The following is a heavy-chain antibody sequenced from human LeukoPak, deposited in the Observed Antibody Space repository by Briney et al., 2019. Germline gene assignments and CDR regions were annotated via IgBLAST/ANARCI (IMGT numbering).Heavy chain of an antibody. CDR3: ARNYVWGSSYYFDY. CDR1: GFTFSSYS. V-gene: IGHV3-48*04. D-gene: IGHD3-16*01. Sequence: GGSLRLSCAASGFTFSSYSMNWVRQAPGKGLEWVSYISSSSSTIYYADSVKGRFTISRDNAKNSLYLQMNSLRAEDTAVYYCARNYVWGSSYYFDYWGQGTLVTVSS. J-gene: IGHJ4*02. CDR2: ISSSSSTI.